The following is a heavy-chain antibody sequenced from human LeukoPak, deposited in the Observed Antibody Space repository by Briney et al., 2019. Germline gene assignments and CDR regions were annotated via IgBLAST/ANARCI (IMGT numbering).Heavy chain of an antibody. J-gene: IGHJ5*02. CDR2: IYWDDDK. D-gene: IGHD4-17*01. V-gene: IGHV2-5*02. CDR3: AHSGVTTVTTDRRNWFDP. CDR1: GFSLSTSGVG. Sequence: SGPTLVSPTQTLTLTCTFSGFSLSTSGVGVGWIRQPPGKALEWLALIYWDDDKRYSPSLKSRLTITKDTSKNQVVLTMTNMDPVDTATYYCAHSGVTTVTTDRRNWFDPWGQGTLVTVSS.